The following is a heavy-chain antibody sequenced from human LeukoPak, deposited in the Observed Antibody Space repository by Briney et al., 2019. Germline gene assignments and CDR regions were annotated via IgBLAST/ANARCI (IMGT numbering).Heavy chain of an antibody. CDR2: INYILGTA. V-gene: IGHV1-69*01. CDR1: GGTFSSYA. D-gene: IGHD3-3*01. CDR3: ARDEGGDFWSGYYGD. Sequence: GSSVKVSCKASGGTFSSYALSWVRQPPGQGLEWMGGINYILGTANNAQKFQGRVTITADESTSTAYMELSRLRSEDTAVYYCARDEGGDFWSGYYGDWGQGTLVTVSS. J-gene: IGHJ4*02.